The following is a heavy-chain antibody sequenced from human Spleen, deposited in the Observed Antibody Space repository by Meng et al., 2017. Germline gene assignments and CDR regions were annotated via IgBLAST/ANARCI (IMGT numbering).Heavy chain of an antibody. CDR3: VRSRAWVRTGFDP. D-gene: IGHD1-26*01. CDR1: GGSISSGTYY. V-gene: IGHV4-30-4*08. Sequence: QVQLQESGPGLVKPSQTLSLTCTVSGGSISSGTYYWGWIRQLPGKGLEWIAYIHYSGSTYYSPPLKSRVTVSVDTSRSQFSLELTSVTAADTAVYYCVRSRAWVRTGFDPWGQGTLVTVSS. CDR2: IHYSGST. J-gene: IGHJ5*02.